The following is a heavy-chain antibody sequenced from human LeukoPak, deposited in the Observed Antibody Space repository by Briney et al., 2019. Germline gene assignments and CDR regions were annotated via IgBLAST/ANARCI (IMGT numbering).Heavy chain of an antibody. Sequence: GGSLRLSCAASGFTFSDHWMHWVRQAPGKGLVWVSRINTDGSSTSYADSVKGRFTISRDNAKNTLFLQMNSLRTEDTAVYFCARGYRVAGQAGAACDHWGQGTLVTVSS. J-gene: IGHJ5*02. CDR1: GFTFSDHW. D-gene: IGHD6-19*01. CDR3: ARGYRVAGQAGAACDH. V-gene: IGHV3-74*01. CDR2: INTDGSST.